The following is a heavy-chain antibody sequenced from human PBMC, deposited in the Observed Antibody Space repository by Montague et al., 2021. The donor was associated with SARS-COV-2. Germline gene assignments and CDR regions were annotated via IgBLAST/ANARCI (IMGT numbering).Heavy chain of an antibody. D-gene: IGHD1-26*01. CDR2: IYYSGSS. V-gene: IGHV4-31*03. Sequence: TLSLTCTVSGGSISSGGYYWSWIRQHTGKGLEWIGYIYYSGSSYYNPYLKSRVTISVNTSKNQFSLKLSAVTAADTAVYYCARDTRIVGTTTRLDYWGQGTLVTVSS. J-gene: IGHJ4*02. CDR1: GGSISSGGYY. CDR3: ARDTRIVGTTTRLDY.